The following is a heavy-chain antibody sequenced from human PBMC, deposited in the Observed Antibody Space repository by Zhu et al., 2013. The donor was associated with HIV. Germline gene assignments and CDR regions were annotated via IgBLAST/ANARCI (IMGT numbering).Heavy chain of an antibody. D-gene: IGHD2-2*01. CDR2: FNPENGET. CDR3: ARGGRSTSPSRGLDV. Sequence: QVDLVQSGAEVKKPGASVKVSCKVSGSTVTELSMNWVRQAPGQGLEWMGGFNPENGETIYAPDFQGRVALTDDTSTNTAYMEVSSLRSEDTAVYYCARGGRSTSPSRGLDVWGQGTTVTVSS. J-gene: IGHJ6*02. V-gene: IGHV1-24*01. CDR1: GSTVTELS.